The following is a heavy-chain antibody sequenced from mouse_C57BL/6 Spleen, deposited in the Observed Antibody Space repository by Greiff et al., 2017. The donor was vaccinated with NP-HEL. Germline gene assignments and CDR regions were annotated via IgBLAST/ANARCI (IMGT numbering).Heavy chain of an antibody. CDR3: ARERGIYDGYYAPFAY. Sequence: QVQLQQPGAELVKPGASVKLSCKASGYTFTSYWMHWVKQRPGRGLEWIGRIDPNSGGTKYNAKLKSKATLTVDKPSSTAYMLHSSLTSYDSAVYYCARERGIYDGYYAPFAYWGQVTLVTVSA. D-gene: IGHD2-3*01. CDR1: GYTFTSYW. CDR2: IDPNSGGT. J-gene: IGHJ3*01. V-gene: IGHV1-72*01.